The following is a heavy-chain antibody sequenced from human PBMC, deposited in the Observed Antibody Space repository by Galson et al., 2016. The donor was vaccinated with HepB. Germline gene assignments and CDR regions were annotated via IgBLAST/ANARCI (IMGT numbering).Heavy chain of an antibody. D-gene: IGHD2-2*01. J-gene: IGHJ4*02. CDR2: ISGSSEAI. V-gene: IGHV3-23*01. CDR3: ATRLRAPAN. CDR1: GFTFSTYA. Sequence: LRLSCAASGFTFSTYAMSWVRQAPGKGLEWVSGISGSSEAIYYADSVKSRFTISRDNSKNALYLQMNSLRAEGTAVYYCATRLRAPANWGQGAQVTVSS.